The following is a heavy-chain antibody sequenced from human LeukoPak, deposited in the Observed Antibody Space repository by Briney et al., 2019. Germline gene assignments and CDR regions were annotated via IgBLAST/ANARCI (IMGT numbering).Heavy chain of an antibody. CDR3: ARGIAVAGTDQNAFDI. CDR1: GGSISSGGYY. V-gene: IGHV4-31*03. J-gene: IGHJ3*02. D-gene: IGHD6-19*01. Sequence: SQTLSLTCTVSGGSISSGGYYWSWIRQHPGKGLEWIGYIYYSGSTYYHPSLKSRVTISVDTSKNQFSLKLSSVTAADTAVYYCARGIAVAGTDQNAFDIWGQGTMVTVSS. CDR2: IYYSGST.